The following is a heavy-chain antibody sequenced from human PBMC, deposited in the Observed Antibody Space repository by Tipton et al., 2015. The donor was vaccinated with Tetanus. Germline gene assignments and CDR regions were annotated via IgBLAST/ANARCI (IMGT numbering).Heavy chain of an antibody. CDR3: ARDQARGARGWNYFDY. CDR2: IYYSGST. D-gene: IGHD1-26*01. J-gene: IGHJ4*02. CDR1: GGPISSGGYY. Sequence: TLSLTCTVSGGPISSGGYYWSWIRQHPGKGLEWIGDIYYSGSTYYNPSLKSRVTLSVDTSKNQSSLKLNSVSAADTAVYYCARDQARGARGWNYFDYWGQGTLVTVSS. V-gene: IGHV4-31*03.